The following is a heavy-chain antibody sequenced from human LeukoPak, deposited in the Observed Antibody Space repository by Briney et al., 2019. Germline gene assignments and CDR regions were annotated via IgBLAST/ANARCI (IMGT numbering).Heavy chain of an antibody. CDR2: INPSGGST. J-gene: IGHJ6*03. V-gene: IGHV1-46*01. Sequence: ASVKVSCKASGYTFTSYYMHWVRQAPGQGLEWMGIINPSGGSTSYAQKFQGRVNMTRDTSTSTVYLELSSLRSEDTAVYYCARRYYDILTGYPPGYMDVWGKGTTVTVSS. CDR3: ARRYYDILTGYPPGYMDV. CDR1: GYTFTSYY. D-gene: IGHD3-9*01.